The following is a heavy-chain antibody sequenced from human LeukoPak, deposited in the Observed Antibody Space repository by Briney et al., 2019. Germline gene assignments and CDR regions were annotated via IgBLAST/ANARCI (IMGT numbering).Heavy chain of an antibody. V-gene: IGHV1-2*06. J-gene: IGHJ6*02. CDR3: ARDMIIMVRGVPYGVDV. CDR2: INPNSGGT. Sequence: ASVKVSCKASGGTFSSYAISWVRQAPGQGLEWMGRINPNSGGTNYAQKFQGRVTMTRDTSISTAYMELNRLSSDDTAVYYCARDMIIMVRGVPYGVDVWGQGTPVTVSS. D-gene: IGHD3-10*01. CDR1: GGTFSSYA.